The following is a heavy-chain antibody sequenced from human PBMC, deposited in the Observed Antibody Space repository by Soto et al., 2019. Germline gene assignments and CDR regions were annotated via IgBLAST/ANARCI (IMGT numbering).Heavy chain of an antibody. CDR2: IYYTVST. V-gene: IGHV4-39*01. CDR1: GGSIRFSNYY. D-gene: IGHD6-13*01. Sequence: LSLTCTVSGGSIRFSNYYWGWIRQPPGKGLEWIGNIYYTVSTYYNPSLKSRVTISVDTSKNQFSLNVSSVTAADTAVYYCARGYTPKVIDYWGQGTLVTVSS. J-gene: IGHJ4*02. CDR3: ARGYTPKVIDY.